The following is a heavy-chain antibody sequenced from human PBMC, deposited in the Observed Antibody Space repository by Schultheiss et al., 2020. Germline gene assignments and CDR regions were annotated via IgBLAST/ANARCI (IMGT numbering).Heavy chain of an antibody. D-gene: IGHD5-24*01. CDR3: ARGSGDGSGEATY. V-gene: IGHV3-13*01. CDR1: GFTFSTYD. CDR2: IAAAGDT. Sequence: GGSLRLSCAASGFTFSTYDMHWVRQVTGKGLEWVSAIAAAGDTYYSGSVKGRFTISRDNSKNTLHLQMNSLRPEDTAVYYCARGSGDGSGEATYWGQGTLVTVSS. J-gene: IGHJ4*02.